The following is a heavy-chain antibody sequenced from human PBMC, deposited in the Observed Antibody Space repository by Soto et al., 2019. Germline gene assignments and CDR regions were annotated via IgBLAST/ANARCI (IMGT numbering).Heavy chain of an antibody. V-gene: IGHV1-69*13. J-gene: IGHJ6*02. Sequence: GASVKVSCKASGGTFSSYAISWVRQAPGQGLEWMGGIIPIFGTANYAQKFQGRVTITADESTSTAYMELSSLRSEDTAVYYCERDRDYCSSTSCYGYYYYYGMDVWGQGTTVTVSS. CDR2: IIPIFGTA. CDR3: ERDRDYCSSTSCYGYYYYYGMDV. D-gene: IGHD2-2*01. CDR1: GGTFSSYA.